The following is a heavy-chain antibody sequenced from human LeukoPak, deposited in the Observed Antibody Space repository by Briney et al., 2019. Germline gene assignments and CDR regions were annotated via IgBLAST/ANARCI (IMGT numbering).Heavy chain of an antibody. D-gene: IGHD6-6*01. CDR2: IYYSGST. CDR1: GGSISSYY. CDR3: ARLASIAARRGPYNWFDP. Sequence: SETLSLTCTVSGGSISSYYWSWIRQPPGKGLKWIGYIYYSGSTNYNPSLKSRVTISVDTSKNQFSLKLSSVTAADTAVYYCARLASIAARRGPYNWFDPWGQGTLVTVSS. J-gene: IGHJ5*02. V-gene: IGHV4-59*08.